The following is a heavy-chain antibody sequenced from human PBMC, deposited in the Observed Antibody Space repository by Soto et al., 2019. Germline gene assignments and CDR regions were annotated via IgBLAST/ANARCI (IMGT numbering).Heavy chain of an antibody. V-gene: IGHV4-4*02. CDR1: GGSFTSNNW. Sequence: SETLSLTCAVSGGSFTSNNWWTWVRQPPGQGLEWIGEIYRTGSTNYNPSLKSRVTIPLDKSENQFSLKVTSLTAADTAVYYCASRDPGTSVVSWRQGTLITVSP. J-gene: IGHJ4*02. CDR2: IYRTGST. CDR3: ASRDPGTSVVS. D-gene: IGHD1-7*01.